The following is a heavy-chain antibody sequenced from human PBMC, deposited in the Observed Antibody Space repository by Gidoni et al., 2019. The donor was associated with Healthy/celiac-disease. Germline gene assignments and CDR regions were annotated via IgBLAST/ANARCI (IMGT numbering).Heavy chain of an antibody. CDR1: GFTFSSYA. D-gene: IGHD3-3*01. CDR3: ARNGVIIAGDFDY. CDR2: ISYDGSNK. Sequence: QVQLVESGGGVVQPGRSLRLSCAASGFTFSSYAMHWVRQAPGKGLEWVAVISYDGSNKYYADSVKGRFTISRDNSKNTLYLQMNSLRAEDTAVYYCARNGVIIAGDFDYWSQGTLVTVSS. V-gene: IGHV3-30-3*01. J-gene: IGHJ4*02.